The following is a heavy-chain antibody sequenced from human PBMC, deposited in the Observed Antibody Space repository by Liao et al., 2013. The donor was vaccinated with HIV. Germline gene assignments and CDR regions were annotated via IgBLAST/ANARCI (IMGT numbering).Heavy chain of an antibody. CDR2: INHSGST. CDR1: GGSFSRYY. Sequence: QVHLQQWGAGLLKPSETLSLTCAVYGGSFSRYYWSWIRQAPGKGLEWVAEINHSGSTNYNPSLESRVTISVDTSKNQFSLKLSSVTAADTAVYYCARVRRGYSGDDFSVSYMDVWGKGTTVTVSS. CDR3: ARVRRGYSGDDFSVSYMDV. J-gene: IGHJ6*03. V-gene: IGHV4-34*01. D-gene: IGHD5-12*01.